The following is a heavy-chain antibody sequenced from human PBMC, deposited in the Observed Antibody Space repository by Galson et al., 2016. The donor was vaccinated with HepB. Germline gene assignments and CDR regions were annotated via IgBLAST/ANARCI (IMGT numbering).Heavy chain of an antibody. Sequence: SVKVSCKASGYTFTSYRITWVRQAPGQGLEWMGWISAYNGNTNYAQSLQGRVTMTTDTSTSTAYMELRSLRSDDTAVYYCARGAHIVVVTAPDYWGQGTLVTVSS. CDR3: ARGAHIVVVTAPDY. CDR2: ISAYNGNT. D-gene: IGHD2-21*02. J-gene: IGHJ4*02. V-gene: IGHV1-18*01. CDR1: GYTFTSYR.